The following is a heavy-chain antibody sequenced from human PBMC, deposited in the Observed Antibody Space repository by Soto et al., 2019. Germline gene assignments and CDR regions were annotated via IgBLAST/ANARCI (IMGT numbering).Heavy chain of an antibody. CDR3: ASLHGGRFLDKGDY. V-gene: IGHV4-34*01. Sequence: QVQLRQWGAGLLQPSETLSLTCGVYNGSFMGYYWSWVRQSPGKGLEWIGEINHFGSPNYNPSLKSRFDISIDTSKQQFSLTLRSLTAADTGVYYCASLHGGRFLDKGDYWGQGILVTVSS. D-gene: IGHD3-3*01. CDR1: NGSFMGYY. J-gene: IGHJ4*02. CDR2: INHFGSP.